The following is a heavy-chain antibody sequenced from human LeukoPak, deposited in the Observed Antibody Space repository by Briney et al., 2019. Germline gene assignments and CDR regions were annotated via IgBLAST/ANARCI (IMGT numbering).Heavy chain of an antibody. CDR2: ISAYNGNT. D-gene: IGHD2-21*01. Sequence: ASVKVSCKASGYTFTSYGISWVRQAPGQGLEWMGWISAYNGNTNYAQKLQGRVTMTTDTSTSTAYMELRSLRSDDTAVYYCAREATTYCGGDCSPGYYYYMDVWGKGTTVTVSS. V-gene: IGHV1-18*01. CDR3: AREATTYCGGDCSPGYYYYMDV. CDR1: GYTFTSYG. J-gene: IGHJ6*03.